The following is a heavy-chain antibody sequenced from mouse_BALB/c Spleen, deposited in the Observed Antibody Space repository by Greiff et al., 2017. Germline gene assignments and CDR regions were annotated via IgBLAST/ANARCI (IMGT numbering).Heavy chain of an antibody. Sequence: VKLVESGPGLVAPSQSLSITCTVSGFSLTSYGVHWVRQPPGKGLEWLGVIWAGGSTNYNSALMSRLSISKDNSKSQVFLKMNSLQTDDTAMYYCARRRYFDVWGAGTTVTVSS. CDR3: ARRRYFDV. V-gene: IGHV2-9*02. CDR1: GFSLTSYG. J-gene: IGHJ1*01. CDR2: IWAGGST.